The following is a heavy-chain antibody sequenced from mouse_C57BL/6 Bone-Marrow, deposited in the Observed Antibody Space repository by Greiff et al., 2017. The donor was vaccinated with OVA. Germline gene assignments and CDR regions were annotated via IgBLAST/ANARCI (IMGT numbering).Heavy chain of an antibody. V-gene: IGHV1-64*01. D-gene: IGHD4-1*01. CDR3: ARTGTDGLDY. J-gene: IGHJ2*01. CDR1: GYTFTSYW. CDR2: IHPNSGST. Sequence: QVQLQQSGAELVKPGASVKLSCKASGYTFTSYWMHWVKQRPGQGLEWIGMIHPNSGSTNYNEKFKSKATLTVDKSSSTAYMQLSSLTSEDSAVYYCARTGTDGLDYWGQGTTLTVSS.